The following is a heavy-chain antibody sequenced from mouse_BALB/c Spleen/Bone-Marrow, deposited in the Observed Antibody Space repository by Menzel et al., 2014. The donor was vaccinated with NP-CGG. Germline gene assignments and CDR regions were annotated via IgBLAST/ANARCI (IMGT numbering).Heavy chain of an antibody. D-gene: IGHD2-5*01. Sequence: QVQLQQSGAELVRPGVSVKISCKGSGYTFTDYAMHWVKQSHAKSLEWIGVISTYYGDASYNQKFKGKATMTVDKSSSTAYMELARLTSEDSAIYYCAREGNSNLDYWGQGTTLTVSS. CDR3: AREGNSNLDY. V-gene: IGHV1S137*01. CDR2: ISTYYGDA. CDR1: GYTFTDYA. J-gene: IGHJ2*01.